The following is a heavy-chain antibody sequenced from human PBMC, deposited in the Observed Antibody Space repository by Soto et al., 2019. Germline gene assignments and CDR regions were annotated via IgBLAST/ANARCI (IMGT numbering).Heavy chain of an antibody. V-gene: IGHV3-7*01. CDR1: GFTFSSYW. CDR3: ARDCSGGSCYSRGPYYYYYMDV. J-gene: IGHJ6*03. CDR2: IKQDGSEK. Sequence: GGSLRLSCAASGFTFSSYWMSWVRQAPGKGLEWVANIKQDGSEKYYVDSVKGRFTISRDNAKNSLYLQMNSLRAEDTAVYYCARDCSGGSCYSRGPYYYYYMDVWGKGTTVTVSS. D-gene: IGHD2-15*01.